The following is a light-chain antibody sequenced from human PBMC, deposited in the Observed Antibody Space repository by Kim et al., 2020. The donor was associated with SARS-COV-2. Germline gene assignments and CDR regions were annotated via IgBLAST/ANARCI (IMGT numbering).Light chain of an antibody. CDR1: QSVSSSY. Sequence: EIVLTQSPGTLSLSPGQRATVSCRASQSVSSSYISWYQQKPGQAPRLLMSGASNRATSIPDRFSGSGSGTDFTLTISRLEPEDFAVYYCKQYGSSHLTFGPGTKVDIK. V-gene: IGKV3-20*01. CDR2: GAS. CDR3: KQYGSSHLT. J-gene: IGKJ3*01.